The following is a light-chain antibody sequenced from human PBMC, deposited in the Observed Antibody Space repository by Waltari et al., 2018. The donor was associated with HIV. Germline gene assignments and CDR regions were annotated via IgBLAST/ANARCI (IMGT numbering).Light chain of an antibody. V-gene: IGKV1-39*01. CDR2: AAS. CDR1: QSIRSH. Sequence: SASVGDRVTITCRASQSIRSHLNWYQQKPGKAPKVLIYAASSLQSGVPSRFSGSGSETDFTLTISSLQPEDFATYYCQQTYSSPMYTFGQGTKLEIK. J-gene: IGKJ2*01. CDR3: QQTYSSPMYT.